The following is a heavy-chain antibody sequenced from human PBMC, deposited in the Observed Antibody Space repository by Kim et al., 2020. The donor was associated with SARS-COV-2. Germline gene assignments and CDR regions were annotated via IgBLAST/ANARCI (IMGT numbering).Heavy chain of an antibody. CDR3: AREDSSGYYYPIKYDY. J-gene: IGHJ4*02. D-gene: IGHD3-22*01. V-gene: IGHV3-21*01. Sequence: VKGRFTISRDNAKNSLYLQMNSLRAEDTAVYYCAREDSSGYYYPIKYDYWGQGTLVTVSS.